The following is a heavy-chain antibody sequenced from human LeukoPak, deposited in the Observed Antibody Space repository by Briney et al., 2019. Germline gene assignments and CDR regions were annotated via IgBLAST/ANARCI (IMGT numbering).Heavy chain of an antibody. D-gene: IGHD3-3*01. CDR2: ISSSSSTI. J-gene: IGHJ4*02. CDR3: ARGSPYYDFWSGYYTAWDY. V-gene: IGHV3-48*01. CDR1: GFTFSSYS. Sequence: GGSLRLSCAASGFTFSSYSMNWVRQAPGKGLEWVSYISSSSSTIYYADSVKGRFTISRDNAKNSLYLQMNSLRAEDTAVYYCARGSPYYDFWSGYYTAWDYWGQGTLVTVSS.